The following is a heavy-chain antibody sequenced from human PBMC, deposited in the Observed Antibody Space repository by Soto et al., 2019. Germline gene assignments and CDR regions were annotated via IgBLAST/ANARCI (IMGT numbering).Heavy chain of an antibody. Sequence: QITLKESGPTLVKPTQTLTLTCTFSGFSLSTSGVGVGWIRQPPGKALEWLALIYWDDDKRYSPSLKSRLTTPKETSKTQVVLTITTMDPVEKGTYYGAHTPPLLPLVDSWGQGTLVTVSS. J-gene: IGHJ4*02. CDR2: IYWDDDK. CDR3: AHTPPLLPLVDS. V-gene: IGHV2-5*02. D-gene: IGHD3-22*01. CDR1: GFSLSTSGVG.